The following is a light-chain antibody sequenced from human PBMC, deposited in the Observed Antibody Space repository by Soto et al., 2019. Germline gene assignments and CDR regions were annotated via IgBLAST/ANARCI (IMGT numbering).Light chain of an antibody. CDR1: QSISNW. V-gene: IGKV1-5*01. J-gene: IGKJ4*01. Sequence: DIQMTQSPSTLSASVGDRVTITCRASQSISNWLAWYQQKPGKAPKLLISDASILQSGVPSRFSGRGGGTEFFLTISSLQPDDFATYYCQQYNTILITFGGGTRVEIK. CDR3: QQYNTILIT. CDR2: DAS.